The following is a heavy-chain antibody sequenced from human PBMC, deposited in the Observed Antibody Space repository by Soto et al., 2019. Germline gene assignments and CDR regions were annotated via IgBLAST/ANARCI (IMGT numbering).Heavy chain of an antibody. Sequence: ASVKVSCKVSGYTLTELSMHWVRQAPGKGLEWMGGFDPEDGETIYAQKFQGRVTMTEDTSTDTAYMELSSLRSEDTAVYYCATAYSSSWYADFQHWGQGTLVTVSS. V-gene: IGHV1-24*01. CDR1: GYTLTELS. J-gene: IGHJ1*01. CDR3: ATAYSSSWYADFQH. CDR2: FDPEDGET. D-gene: IGHD6-13*01.